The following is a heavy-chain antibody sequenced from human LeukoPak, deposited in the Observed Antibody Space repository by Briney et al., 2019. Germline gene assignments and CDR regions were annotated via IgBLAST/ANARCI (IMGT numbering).Heavy chain of an antibody. V-gene: IGHV3-23*01. CDR1: GFTFSSYA. D-gene: IGHD4-17*01. J-gene: IGHJ4*02. CDR3: AKDSPLLPYGDYYFDY. Sequence: GGSLRLSCAASGFTFSSYAMSWVRQAPGKGLEWVSAISGSGGCTYYADSVKGRFTISRANSKNTLYLQMNSLRAEDTAVYYWAKDSPLLPYGDYYFDYWGQGTLVTVSS. CDR2: ISGSGGCT.